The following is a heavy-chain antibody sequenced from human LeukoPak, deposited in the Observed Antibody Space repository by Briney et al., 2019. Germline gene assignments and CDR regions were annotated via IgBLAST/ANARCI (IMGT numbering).Heavy chain of an antibody. CDR3: ARVAGIVGATTDFDY. CDR1: GGSISSYY. D-gene: IGHD1-26*01. J-gene: IGHJ4*02. Sequence: SETLSLTCTVSGGSISSYYWSWIRQPPGKGLEWIGYIYYSGSTNYNPSLKSRVTISVDTSKNQFSLKLSSVTAADTAVYYCARVAGIVGATTDFDYWGQGTLVTVSS. CDR2: IYYSGST. V-gene: IGHV4-59*01.